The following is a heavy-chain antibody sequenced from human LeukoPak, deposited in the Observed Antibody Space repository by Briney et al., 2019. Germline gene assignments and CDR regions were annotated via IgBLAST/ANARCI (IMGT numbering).Heavy chain of an antibody. CDR3: ARAVGFYYSGNYYNPNWFDP. D-gene: IGHD3-10*01. Sequence: SETLSLTCTVSGGSINSNYWSWIRQPAGKGPEWIGRIYASGSTNYNPSLASRVIMSVDTSKNQFSLNLISVTAADTAVYYCARAVGFYYSGNYYNPNWFDPWGQGTLVTVSS. V-gene: IGHV4-4*07. CDR1: GGSINSNY. J-gene: IGHJ5*02. CDR2: IYASGST.